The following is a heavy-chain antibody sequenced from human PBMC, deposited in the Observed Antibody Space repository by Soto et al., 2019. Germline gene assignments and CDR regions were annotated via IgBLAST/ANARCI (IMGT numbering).Heavy chain of an antibody. Sequence: QVQLEQSGAEVKKPGSSVKVSCKASRGTLSDHGVAWLRQAPGQGLEWMGGTIPVFNTAKYAQKFQGRVTVTADKCTNIAYMELSSLRSEDTAFYFCARGVYGSGNYYTGPSAFDIWGQGTMVIVSS. D-gene: IGHD3-10*01. CDR2: TIPVFNTA. CDR3: ARGVYGSGNYYTGPSAFDI. J-gene: IGHJ3*02. V-gene: IGHV1-69*06. CDR1: RGTLSDHG.